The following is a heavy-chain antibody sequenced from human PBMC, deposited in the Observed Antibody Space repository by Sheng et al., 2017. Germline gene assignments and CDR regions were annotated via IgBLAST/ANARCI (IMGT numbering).Heavy chain of an antibody. CDR2: IWYDGSNK. D-gene: IGHD3-10*01. CDR3: AREVTMVRGVKANDY. CDR1: GFTFSSYG. V-gene: IGHV3-33*01. Sequence: QVQLVESGGGVVQPGRSLRLSCAATGFTFSSYGMHWVRQAPGKGLEWVAVIWYDGSNKYYADSVKGRFTISRDNSKNTLYLQMNSLRAEDTAVYYCAREVTMVRGVKANDYWGQGTLVTVSS. J-gene: IGHJ4*02.